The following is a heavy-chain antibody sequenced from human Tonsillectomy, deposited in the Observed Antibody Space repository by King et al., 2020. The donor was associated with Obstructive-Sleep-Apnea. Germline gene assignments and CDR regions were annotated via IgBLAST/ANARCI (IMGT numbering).Heavy chain of an antibody. CDR3: AKEKGGYCSGGSCDYFDY. Sequence: VQLVESGGGLVQPGGSLRLSCAASGFTFSSYAMSWVRPAPGKGLEGVSAISGSGGSTYYAAPVKGRFPSSRDNSKNTLYLQMNSLRAEDTAVYYCAKEKGGYCSGGSCDYFDYWGQGTLVTVSS. V-gene: IGHV3-23*04. CDR1: GFTFSSYA. J-gene: IGHJ4*02. D-gene: IGHD2-15*01. CDR2: ISGSGGST.